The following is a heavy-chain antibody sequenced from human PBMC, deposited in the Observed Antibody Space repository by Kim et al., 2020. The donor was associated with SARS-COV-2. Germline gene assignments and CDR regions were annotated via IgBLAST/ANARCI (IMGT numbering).Heavy chain of an antibody. CDR2: GRTT. J-gene: IGHJ4*02. D-gene: IGHD2-15*01. V-gene: IGHV3-64*02. CDR3: ARGWWIDF. Sequence: GRTTYYADSVKGRFTISRDNSKNTLYFQMGSLRAEDMAVYYCARGWWIDFWGQGTLVTVSS.